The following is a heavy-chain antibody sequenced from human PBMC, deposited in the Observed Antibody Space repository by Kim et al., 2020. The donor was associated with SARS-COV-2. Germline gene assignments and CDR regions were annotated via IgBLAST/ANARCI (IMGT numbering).Heavy chain of an antibody. CDR1: GFTFSNAW. Sequence: GGSLSLSCAASGFTFSNAWMSWVRQAPGKGLEWVGRIKSKTDGGTTDYAAPVKGRFTISKDDSKNTLYLQMNSLKTEDTAVYYCTTEGDGYCRSTSCLEIDPWGQGTLVTVSS. D-gene: IGHD2-2*01. V-gene: IGHV3-15*01. J-gene: IGHJ5*02. CDR2: IKSKTDGGTT. CDR3: TTEGDGYCRSTSCLEIDP.